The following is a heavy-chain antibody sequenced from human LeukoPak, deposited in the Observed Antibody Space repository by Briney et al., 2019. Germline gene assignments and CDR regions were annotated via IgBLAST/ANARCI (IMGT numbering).Heavy chain of an antibody. CDR2: ISAYNGNT. J-gene: IGHJ6*02. CDR3: ARVGGRPRNYYYYDMDV. Sequence: GASVKVSCKASGYTFTSYGISWVRQAPGQGLEWMGWISAYNGNTNYAQKLQGRVTMTTDTSTSTAYMELRSLRSDDTAVYYCARVGGRPRNYYYYDMDVWGQGTTVTVSS. D-gene: IGHD6-25*01. V-gene: IGHV1-18*01. CDR1: GYTFTSYG.